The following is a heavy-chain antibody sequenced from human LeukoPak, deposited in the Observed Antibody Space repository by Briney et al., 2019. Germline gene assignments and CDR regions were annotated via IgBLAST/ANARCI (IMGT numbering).Heavy chain of an antibody. CDR1: GGPFSGYY. Sequence: SETLSLTCAVYGGPFSGYYWSWIRQPPGKGLEWIGEINHSGSTNYNPSLKSRVTISVDTSKNQFSLKLSSVTAADTAVYYCARGSSGSYRPYYYYYGMDVWGQGTTVTVSS. CDR3: ARGSSGSYRPYYYYYGMDV. J-gene: IGHJ6*02. D-gene: IGHD3-22*01. V-gene: IGHV4-34*01. CDR2: INHSGST.